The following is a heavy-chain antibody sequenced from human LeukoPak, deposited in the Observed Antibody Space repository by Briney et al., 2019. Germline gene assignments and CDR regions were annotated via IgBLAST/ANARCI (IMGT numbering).Heavy chain of an antibody. CDR3: ARGYSSSWYFYYYMGV. D-gene: IGHD6-13*01. V-gene: IGHV4-34*01. CDR1: GGSFSGYY. J-gene: IGHJ6*03. Sequence: SETLSLTCAVYGGSFSGYYWSWIRQPPGKGLEWIGEINHSGSTNYNPSLKSRVTISVDTSKNQFSLKLSSVTAADTAVYYCARGYSSSWYFYYYMGVWGKGTTVTVSS. CDR2: INHSGST.